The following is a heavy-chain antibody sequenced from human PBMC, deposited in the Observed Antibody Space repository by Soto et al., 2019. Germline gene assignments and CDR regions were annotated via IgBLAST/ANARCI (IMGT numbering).Heavy chain of an antibody. D-gene: IGHD4-17*01. J-gene: IGHJ6*02. Sequence: TLSLTCTVSGGSISSGGYYWSWIRQHPGKGLEWIGYIYYSGSTYYNPSLKSRVTISVDTSKNQFSLKLSSVTAADTAVYYCARDFDYGDYYYGMDVWGQGTTVTVSS. CDR2: IYYSGST. CDR1: GGSISSGGYY. V-gene: IGHV4-31*03. CDR3: ARDFDYGDYYYGMDV.